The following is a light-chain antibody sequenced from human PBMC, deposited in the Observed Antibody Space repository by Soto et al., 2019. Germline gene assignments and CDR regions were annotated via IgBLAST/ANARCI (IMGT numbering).Light chain of an antibody. J-gene: IGLJ1*01. CDR2: RNN. V-gene: IGLV1-47*01. Sequence: SVLTQPRSACGTPGQRVTISCSGSSSNIGSNYVYWYQQLPGTAPKLLIYRNNQRPSGVPDRFSGSKSGTSASLAISGLRSEDEADYCCAAWDDSLSGYVFGTGTKVTVL. CDR1: SSNIGSNY. CDR3: AAWDDSLSGYV.